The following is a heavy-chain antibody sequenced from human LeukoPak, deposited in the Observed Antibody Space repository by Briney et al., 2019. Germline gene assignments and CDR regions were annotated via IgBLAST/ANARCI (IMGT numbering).Heavy chain of an antibody. J-gene: IGHJ5*02. CDR3: VRLGTYRIWDWFDP. V-gene: IGHV1-2*02. CDR1: GYTFTCYY. CDR2: LNPNNGDT. Sequence: GASVKVSCKASGYTFTCYYMHWVRQAPGQGLEWIGWLNPNNGDTNYAQKFQGRVTMTRDTSITTAYMDLSRLRSDETAVYCCVRLGTYRIWDWFDPWGQGTLVTVSS. D-gene: IGHD3-16*02.